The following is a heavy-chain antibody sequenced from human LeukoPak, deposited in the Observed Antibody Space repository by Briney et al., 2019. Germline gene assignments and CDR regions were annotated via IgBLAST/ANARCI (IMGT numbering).Heavy chain of an antibody. V-gene: IGHV1-18*01. CDR1: GYTFTSYG. Sequence: ASVKVSCKASGYTFTSYGISWVRQAPGQGLEWMGWISAYNGNTNYAQKLQGRVTMTTDTSTSTVYMELSSLRSEDTAVYYCARGPPEGFGGVIVYFDYWGQGTLVTVSS. D-gene: IGHD3-16*02. CDR2: ISAYNGNT. CDR3: ARGPPEGFGGVIVYFDY. J-gene: IGHJ4*02.